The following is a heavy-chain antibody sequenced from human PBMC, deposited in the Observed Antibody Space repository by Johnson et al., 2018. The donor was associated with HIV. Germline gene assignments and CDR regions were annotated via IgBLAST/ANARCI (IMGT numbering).Heavy chain of an antibody. CDR2: IGTAGDT. Sequence: VQLVESGGGLIQPGGSLRLSCAASGFTVSSYDMHWVRQATGKGLEWVSAIGTAGDTYYPGSVKGRFTISRENAKNSLYLQMNSLRAGDTAVYYCARGRNYYDSSGSDAFDIWGQGTMVTVSS. J-gene: IGHJ3*02. V-gene: IGHV3-13*01. CDR1: GFTVSSYD. CDR3: ARGRNYYDSSGSDAFDI. D-gene: IGHD3-22*01.